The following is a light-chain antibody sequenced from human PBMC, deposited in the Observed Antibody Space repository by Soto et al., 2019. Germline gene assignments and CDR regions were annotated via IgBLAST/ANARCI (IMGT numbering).Light chain of an antibody. CDR1: SGSVSISYY. V-gene: IGLV8-61*01. J-gene: IGLJ3*02. Sequence: QTVVTQEPSFSVSPGRTVTLTCGLTSGSVSISYYPIWYQQTPGQAPRTLIYSTNTRSSGVPDRFSGSILGNKAALTITGAQADDESDYYCVLYMGSGIWVFGGGTKLALL. CDR3: VLYMGSGIWV. CDR2: STN.